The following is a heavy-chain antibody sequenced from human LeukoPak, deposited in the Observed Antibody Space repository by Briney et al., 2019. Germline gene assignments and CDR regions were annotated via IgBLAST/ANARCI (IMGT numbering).Heavy chain of an antibody. V-gene: IGHV3-66*01. Sequence: PGGSLRLSCAASGFTFSSYAMSWVRQGPGKGLEWVSVIYSGSSTNYADSVKGRFTIPRDSSKNTLYLQMNSLTAEDTAVYYCARVTPPTDWGQGTLVTVSS. CDR2: IYSGSST. CDR1: GFTFSSYA. CDR3: ARVTPPTD. D-gene: IGHD1-14*01. J-gene: IGHJ4*02.